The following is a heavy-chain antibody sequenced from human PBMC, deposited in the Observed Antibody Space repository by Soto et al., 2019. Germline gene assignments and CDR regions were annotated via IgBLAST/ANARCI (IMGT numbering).Heavy chain of an antibody. V-gene: IGHV4-31*02. CDR2: ISYRGST. CDR3: TRGDY. Sequence: WPWLRQHPGQGLEWIGFISYRGSTYYRSSLTGRVAISADTSKNQFSLKLNSVTAADTAVYYCTRGDYWGQGTLVTVSS. J-gene: IGHJ4*02.